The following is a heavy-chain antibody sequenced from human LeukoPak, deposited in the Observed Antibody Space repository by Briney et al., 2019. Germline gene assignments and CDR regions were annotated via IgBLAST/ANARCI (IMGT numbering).Heavy chain of an antibody. V-gene: IGHV1-18*01. CDR2: SSVYNGNK. J-gene: IGHJ1*01. D-gene: IGHD1-26*01. CDR1: GYIFSNYG. CDR3: ARDIAVGDTRGEYFRH. Sequence: ASVKVSCKASGYIFSNYGISWVRQAPGQGLEWMGWSSVYNGNKEYAKRFRGRVTMTTDTSTNTAYMELTDLRSDDTAMFYCARDIAVGDTRGEYFRHWGQGTLVTVSS.